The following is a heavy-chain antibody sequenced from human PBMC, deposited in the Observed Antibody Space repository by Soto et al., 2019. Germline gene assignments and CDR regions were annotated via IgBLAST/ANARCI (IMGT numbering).Heavy chain of an antibody. Sequence: QVQVVESGGGVVQPGRSLRLSCAASGFTFSGYGMHWVRQAPGKGLEWVAGISYDGRNQYYADSVKGRFTVSKDNSTSTLYLQMNSLGVEDSAVYYCAKGGSSSARYFDSWGQGTLVTVSS. V-gene: IGHV3-30*18. D-gene: IGHD1-26*01. CDR3: AKGGSSSARYFDS. CDR1: GFTFSGYG. J-gene: IGHJ4*02. CDR2: ISYDGRNQ.